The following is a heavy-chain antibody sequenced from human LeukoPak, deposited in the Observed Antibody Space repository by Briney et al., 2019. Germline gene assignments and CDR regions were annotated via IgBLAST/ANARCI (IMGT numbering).Heavy chain of an antibody. Sequence: SETLSLTCTVSGGSISSGSYCWSWIRQPAGQGLEWIGRIYASGSTNYNPSLKSRVTISVNTTKNQFSLMLSSVTAADTAVYYCARAGRYCSNTSCFDWFDPWGQGTLVTVSS. CDR1: GGSISSGSYC. D-gene: IGHD2-2*01. J-gene: IGHJ5*02. CDR2: IYASGST. V-gene: IGHV4-61*02. CDR3: ARAGRYCSNTSCFDWFDP.